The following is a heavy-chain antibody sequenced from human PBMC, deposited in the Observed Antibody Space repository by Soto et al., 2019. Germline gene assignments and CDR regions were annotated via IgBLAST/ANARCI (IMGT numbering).Heavy chain of an antibody. CDR2: IYHSGST. D-gene: IGHD3-22*01. Sequence: LSATLSLTCPFAGCSISSSNWWSCVRQPAGKGLEWIGEIYHSGSTNYNPSLKSRVSISVDKSKNQFSLKLSSVTAADTAVYYCARHNYDSSGTAVDVRGQGTTVTIS. CDR1: GCSISSSNW. V-gene: IGHV4-4*02. J-gene: IGHJ6*02. CDR3: ARHNYDSSGTAVDV.